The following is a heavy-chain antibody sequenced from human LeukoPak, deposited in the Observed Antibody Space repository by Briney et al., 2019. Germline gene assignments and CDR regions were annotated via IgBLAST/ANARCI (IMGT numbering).Heavy chain of an antibody. V-gene: IGHV4-4*08. Sequence: SETLSLTCTVYGGSFSGYYWSWIRQPPGKGLEWIGRIYTSGSTNYHPSLKSRATISLDTSKNQFSLELTSVTAADTAVYYCARDRLAMVRGVIPKEAWGWFDPWGQGTLVTVSS. CDR2: IYTSGST. CDR3: ARDRLAMVRGVIPKEAWGWFDP. J-gene: IGHJ5*02. D-gene: IGHD3-10*01. CDR1: GGSFSGYY.